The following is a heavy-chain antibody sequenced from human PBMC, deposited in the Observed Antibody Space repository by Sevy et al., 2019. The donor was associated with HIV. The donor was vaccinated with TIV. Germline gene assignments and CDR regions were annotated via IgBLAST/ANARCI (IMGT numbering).Heavy chain of an antibody. CDR2: IKQDGSQK. J-gene: IGHJ4*02. Sequence: GGSLRLSCAASGFNFRSYWMNWVRQAPGKGPEWVASIKQDGSQKFYVDSVKGRFTIARDNSKNSLYLQMNSLRAEDTAVYFCAGSMGWYYYYFDYWGQGTLVTVSS. CDR3: AGSMGWYYYYFDY. V-gene: IGHV3-7*01. CDR1: GFNFRSYW. D-gene: IGHD6-19*01.